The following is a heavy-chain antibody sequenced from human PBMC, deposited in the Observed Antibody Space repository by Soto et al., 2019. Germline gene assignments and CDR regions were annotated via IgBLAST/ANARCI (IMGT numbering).Heavy chain of an antibody. V-gene: IGHV3-11*06. CDR2: ISTNSRYT. J-gene: IGHJ4*02. CDR1: GFTLSDYY. D-gene: IGHD5-18*01. CDR3: ARHGYSYGGDYFDY. Sequence: PGGSLRLSCAASGFTLSDYYMTWIRQAPGKGLEWISYISTNSRYTKYADSVKGRFTISRDDAKNSLYLQMNSLRAEDTAVYYCARHGYSYGGDYFDYWGQGTLVTVPS.